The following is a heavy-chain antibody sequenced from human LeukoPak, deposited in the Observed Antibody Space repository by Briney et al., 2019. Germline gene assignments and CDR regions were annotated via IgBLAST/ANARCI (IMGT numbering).Heavy chain of an antibody. D-gene: IGHD3-22*01. Sequence: GGSLRLSCEASGVTFTTYTVNWVRQAPGKGLEWVSSIASDTTYMKYADSVKVRFSVSRDNAKNSVFLEMKSLRADDTAVYFCARDYYDSSASATFDYWGRGTLVTVSS. J-gene: IGHJ4*02. CDR2: IASDTTYM. CDR1: GVTFTTYT. V-gene: IGHV3-21*06. CDR3: ARDYYDSSASATFDY.